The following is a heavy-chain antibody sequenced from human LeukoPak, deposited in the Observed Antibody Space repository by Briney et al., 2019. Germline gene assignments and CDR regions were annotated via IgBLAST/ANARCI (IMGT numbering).Heavy chain of an antibody. CDR2: ISSSGSTI. D-gene: IGHD6-13*01. CDR3: ARDGSSSSPITYYYYYYMDV. J-gene: IGHJ6*03. Sequence: GGSLRLSCAASGFTFSDYYMSWIRQAPGKGLEWVSYISSSGSTIYYADSVKGRFTISRDNAKNSLYLQMNSLRAEDTAVYYCARDGSSSSPITYYYYYYMDVWGKGTTVTVSS. V-gene: IGHV3-11*04. CDR1: GFTFSDYY.